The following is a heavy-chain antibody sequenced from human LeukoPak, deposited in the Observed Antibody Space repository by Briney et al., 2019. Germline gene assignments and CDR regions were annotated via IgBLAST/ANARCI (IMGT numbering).Heavy chain of an antibody. CDR1: GGSITSYY. CDR3: AREYFGSGRPTYNWFDP. V-gene: IGHV4-59*01. J-gene: IGHJ5*02. D-gene: IGHD3-10*01. CDR2: IYYSGST. Sequence: LETLSLTCTVSGGSITSYYWSWIRQPPGKGLEWIGYIYYSGSTNYSPSLKSRVTISVDTSKNQFSLKLTSVTAADTAVYYCAREYFGSGRPTYNWFDPWGQGTLVTVSS.